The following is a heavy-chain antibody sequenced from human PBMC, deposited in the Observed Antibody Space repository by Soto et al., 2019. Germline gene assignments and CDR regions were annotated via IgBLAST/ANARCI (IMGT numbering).Heavy chain of an antibody. CDR1: GYTFTSYA. V-gene: IGHV1-3*01. CDR3: ARDVGYSNSNWFDP. CDR2: INAGNGNT. D-gene: IGHD4-4*01. J-gene: IGHJ5*02. Sequence: ASVKVSCKASGYTFTSYAMHWVRQAPGQRLEWMGWINAGNGNTKYSQKFQGRVTITRDTSASTAYMELSSLRSEDTAVYYCARDVGYSNSNWFDPWGQGTRVTVSS.